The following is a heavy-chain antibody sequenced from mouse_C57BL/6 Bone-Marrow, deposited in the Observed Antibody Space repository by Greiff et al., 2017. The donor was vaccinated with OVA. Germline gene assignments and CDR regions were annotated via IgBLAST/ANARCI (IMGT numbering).Heavy chain of an antibody. CDR2: TFYSGIT. CDR3: ARDWVSPSAGSYYGGSCWFAY. CDR1: GFSINSYCI. J-gene: IGHJ3*01. D-gene: IGHD1-1*01. V-gene: IGHV3-3*01. Sequence: EVQLQESGPSLVRPAQTLTLTCTATGFSINSYCIRFLIRQPPGNQLEFIGYTFYSGITYYNPSLESRTYVTRDTSKNQSTLKLSSVTTEDTATYCCARDWVSPSAGSYYGGSCWFAYWGQGTLITVSA.